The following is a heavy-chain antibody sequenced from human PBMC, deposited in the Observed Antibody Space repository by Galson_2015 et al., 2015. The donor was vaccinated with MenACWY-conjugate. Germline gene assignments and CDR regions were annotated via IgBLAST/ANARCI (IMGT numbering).Heavy chain of an antibody. Sequence: LSLTCTVSVDSVIRGSFYWIWPPQPPGKAREWIGYVYYNGYNNYSTSVESRVTISVEPSKDQFFLRLSSVTAADTAVYFCARAALNYMFFDSWGQGSLVTVSS. CDR3: ARAALNYMFFDS. CDR1: VDSVIRGSFY. CDR2: VYYNGYN. D-gene: IGHD1-7*01. J-gene: IGHJ4*02. V-gene: IGHV4-61*01.